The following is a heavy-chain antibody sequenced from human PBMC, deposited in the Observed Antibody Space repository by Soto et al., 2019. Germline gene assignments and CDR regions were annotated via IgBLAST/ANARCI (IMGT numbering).Heavy chain of an antibody. V-gene: IGHV4-59*01. CDR3: ARDVYSSNCTRRWLAR. D-gene: IGHD6-13*01. J-gene: IGHJ5*02. Sequence: SETLSLSCTVSGGSLSGYYWTWIRQPPGKGLEWIGYIYHNGGTSYNPSLKSRVSISLDRSRNQFSLKLTSVTAADTAMYYCARDVYSSNCTRRWLARWGQGTLVTVSS. CDR1: GGSLSGYY. CDR2: IYHNGGT.